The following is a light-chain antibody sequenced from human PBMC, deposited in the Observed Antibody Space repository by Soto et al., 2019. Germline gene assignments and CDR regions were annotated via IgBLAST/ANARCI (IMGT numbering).Light chain of an antibody. Sequence: EIVLTQSPATLSLSPGERASLSCRASQSISTYLAWYQHKPGQAPRLLIYDASNRATGIPARFSGSGSGTDFTLTISSLEPEDLAVYYCQQRTDWPLFGPGTKVDMK. CDR2: DAS. J-gene: IGKJ3*01. V-gene: IGKV3-11*01. CDR1: QSISTY. CDR3: QQRTDWPL.